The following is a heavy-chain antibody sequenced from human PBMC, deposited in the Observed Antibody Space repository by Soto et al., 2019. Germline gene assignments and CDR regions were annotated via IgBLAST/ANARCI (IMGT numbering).Heavy chain of an antibody. CDR3: ARTPGSGSYSSF. V-gene: IGHV1-18*01. Sequence: QVQLVQSGAEVKKPGASMKVSCRASGYTFRNYGVTWVRQAPGQGLEGMGWVSAFNGDRNYAQKFQGRVTMTTDTSTSTAYMELRSLRSDDTAVYYCARTPGSGSYSSFWGQGTLVTVSA. CDR1: GYTFRNYG. CDR2: VSAFNGDR. D-gene: IGHD1-26*01. J-gene: IGHJ4*02.